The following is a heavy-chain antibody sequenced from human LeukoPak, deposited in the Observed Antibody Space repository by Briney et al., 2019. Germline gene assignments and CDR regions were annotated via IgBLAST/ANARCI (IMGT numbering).Heavy chain of an antibody. CDR3: ARNSGWFP. J-gene: IGHJ5*02. CDR2: IYSVGNT. CDR1: GFTVSSHY. Sequence: GGSLRLSCAASGFTVSSHYMSWVRQAPGKGLGWVSVIYSVGNTFYADSVKGRFTISRDISKNMLYLQMNNLRAEDTAVYYCARNSGWFPWGQGTLVTVSS. V-gene: IGHV3-53*01. D-gene: IGHD6-19*01.